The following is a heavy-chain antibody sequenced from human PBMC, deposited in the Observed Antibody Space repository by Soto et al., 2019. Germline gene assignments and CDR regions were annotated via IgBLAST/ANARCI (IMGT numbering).Heavy chain of an antibody. Sequence: SETLSLTCTVSGGSISSYYWSWIRQPPGKGLEWIGYIYYSGSTDYNPSLKSRVTISVDTSKNQFSLKLSSVTDADTAVYYCARVEYCRGGSCYPKFDYWGQGTLVTVSS. J-gene: IGHJ4*02. D-gene: IGHD2-15*01. V-gene: IGHV4-59*01. CDR3: ARVEYCRGGSCYPKFDY. CDR1: GGSISSYY. CDR2: IYYSGST.